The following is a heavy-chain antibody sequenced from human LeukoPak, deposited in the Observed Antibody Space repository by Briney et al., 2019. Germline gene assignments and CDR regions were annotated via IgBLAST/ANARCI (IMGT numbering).Heavy chain of an antibody. CDR3: ATYYDFWSGYMYYFDY. CDR2: ISGSGGTA. V-gene: IGHV3-23*01. CDR1: GFTFSSYA. Sequence: GGSLRLSCAASGFTFSSYAMSWVRQAPGKGLEWVSAISGSGGTAYYADSVKGRFTVSRDNSKNTLYLQMNSLRAEDTAVCYCATYYDFWSGYMYYFDYWGQGTLVTVSS. J-gene: IGHJ4*02. D-gene: IGHD3-3*01.